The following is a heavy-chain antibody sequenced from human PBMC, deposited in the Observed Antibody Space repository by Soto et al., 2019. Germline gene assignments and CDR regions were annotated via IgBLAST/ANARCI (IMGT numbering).Heavy chain of an antibody. V-gene: IGHV1-24*01. Sequence: ASVKVSCKVSGYTLTELSMHWVRQAPGKGLEWMGGSDPEDGETIYAQKFQGRVTMTEDTSTDTAYMELGSLRSEDTAVYYCATYSSSPGDYYYYYGMDVWGQGTTVTVSS. CDR1: GYTLTELS. D-gene: IGHD6-6*01. CDR3: ATYSSSPGDYYYYYGMDV. CDR2: SDPEDGET. J-gene: IGHJ6*02.